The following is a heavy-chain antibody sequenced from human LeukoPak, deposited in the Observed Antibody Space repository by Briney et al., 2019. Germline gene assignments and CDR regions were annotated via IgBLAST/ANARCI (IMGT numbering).Heavy chain of an antibody. J-gene: IGHJ5*02. CDR2: ILPIIGTA. CDR3: ARGVRVIVVVPAAMPAAYNWFDP. D-gene: IGHD2-2*01. Sequence: SVKVSCKASGGSFSSYAISWVRQAPGQGLEWMGEILPIIGTANNAQKFQGRVTITADDSTSTAYMEVTSLRSEDTAVYYCARGVRVIVVVPAAMPAAYNWFDPWGQGTLVTVSS. V-gene: IGHV1-69*13. CDR1: GGSFSSYA.